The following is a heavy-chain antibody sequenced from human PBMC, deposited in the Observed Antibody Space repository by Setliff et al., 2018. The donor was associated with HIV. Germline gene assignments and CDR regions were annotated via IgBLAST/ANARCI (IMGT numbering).Heavy chain of an antibody. D-gene: IGHD1-26*01. J-gene: IGHJ5*02. CDR1: GFTFTDYA. V-gene: IGHV3-23*01. CDR3: AKTAYYFNKGGPKGWFDP. CDR2: MSGSDNTT. Sequence: GGSLRLSCAASGFTFTDYAMNWVRQAPGKGLAWVAGMSGSDNTTFYADSVKGRFTVSRDNSKKTLYMVMDSLRAEDTAIYYCAKTAYYFNKGGPKGWFDPWGQGTLVTVSS.